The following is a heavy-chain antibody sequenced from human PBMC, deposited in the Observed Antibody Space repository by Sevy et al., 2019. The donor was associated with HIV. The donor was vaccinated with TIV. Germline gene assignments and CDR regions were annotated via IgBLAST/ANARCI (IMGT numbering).Heavy chain of an antibody. Sequence: GGSLRLSCAASGFTFSSYGMHWVRQAPGKGLEWVAFIRYDGSNKYYADSVKGRFTISRDNSKNTLYLQMNRLRAEDTAVYYCAKDSPSYYDYIWGSYRDSLGYGMDVWGQGTTVTVSS. CDR1: GFTFSSYG. V-gene: IGHV3-30*02. D-gene: IGHD3-16*02. CDR2: IRYDGSNK. CDR3: AKDSPSYYDYIWGSYRDSLGYGMDV. J-gene: IGHJ6*02.